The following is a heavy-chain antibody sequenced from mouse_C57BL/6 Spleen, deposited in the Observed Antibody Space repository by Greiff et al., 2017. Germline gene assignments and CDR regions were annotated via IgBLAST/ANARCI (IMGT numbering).Heavy chain of an antibody. D-gene: IGHD2-2*01. CDR1: GYTFTSYW. CDR3: ARYGYYFDY. Sequence: VQLQQSGAELVMPGASVKLSCKASGYTFTSYWMHWVKQRPGQGLEWIGEIDPSDSYTNYNQKFKGKSTLTVDKSSSTAYMQLSSLTSDDSAVYYCARYGYYFDYWGQGTTLTVSS. J-gene: IGHJ2*01. V-gene: IGHV1-69*01. CDR2: IDPSDSYT.